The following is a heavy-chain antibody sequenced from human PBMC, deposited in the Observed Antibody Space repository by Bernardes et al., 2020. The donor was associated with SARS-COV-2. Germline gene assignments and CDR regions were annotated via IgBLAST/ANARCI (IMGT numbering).Heavy chain of an antibody. Sequence: ASVKVSCKASGYTFSDYYIHWLRQAPGQGFEWMGWISPKSGAANYAQKFQGRVTMTRDTAISTEYMELSRLTSDDTAVYYCARTFYYDRGGNSVFDHWGQGTTVTVSS. J-gene: IGHJ4*03. V-gene: IGHV1-2*02. D-gene: IGHD3-22*01. CDR1: GYTFSDYY. CDR3: ARTFYYDRGGNSVFDH. CDR2: ISPKSGAA.